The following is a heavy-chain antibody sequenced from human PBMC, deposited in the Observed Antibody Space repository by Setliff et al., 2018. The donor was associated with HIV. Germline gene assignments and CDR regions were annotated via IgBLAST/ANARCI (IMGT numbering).Heavy chain of an antibody. Sequence: GGSLRLSCTASGFMFSCYGMHWVRQAPGKGLEHVSGIRSDGGSMYYADSVRGRFTISRDNSKNTLYLEMNSLKIEDTAVYYCVRRGGAAAGGPHNWFDPWGQGTLVTVSS. CDR3: VRRGGAAAGGPHNWFDP. CDR1: GFMFSCYG. J-gene: IGHJ5*02. D-gene: IGHD6-13*01. CDR2: IRSDGGSM. V-gene: IGHV3-64*04.